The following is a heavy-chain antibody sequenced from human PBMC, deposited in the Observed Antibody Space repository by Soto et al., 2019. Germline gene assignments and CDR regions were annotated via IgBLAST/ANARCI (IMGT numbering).Heavy chain of an antibody. D-gene: IGHD3-22*01. CDR2: INPNSGGT. J-gene: IGHJ4*02. CDR1: GYTFTGYY. CDR3: ARVGHYYDSSGLDFDY. Sequence: QVQLVQSGAEVKKPGASVKVSCKDSGYTFTGYYMHWVRQAPGQGLEWMGWINPNSGGTNYAQKFQGWVTMTRDTSISTAYMELSRLRSDDTAVYYCARVGHYYDSSGLDFDYWGQGTLVTVSS. V-gene: IGHV1-2*04.